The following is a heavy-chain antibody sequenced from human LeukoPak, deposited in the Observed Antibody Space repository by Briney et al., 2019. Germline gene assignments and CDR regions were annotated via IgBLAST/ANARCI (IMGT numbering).Heavy chain of an antibody. CDR3: ARAALYYDSSGYITPYFDY. Sequence: ASVKVSCKASGYTFTGYYMHWVRQAPGQGLEWMGWINPNSGGTNYAQKFQGRVTMTTDTSTSTAYMELRSLRSDDTAVYYCARAALYYDSSGYITPYFDYWGQGTLVTVSS. D-gene: IGHD3-22*01. V-gene: IGHV1-2*02. CDR1: GYTFTGYY. J-gene: IGHJ4*02. CDR2: INPNSGGT.